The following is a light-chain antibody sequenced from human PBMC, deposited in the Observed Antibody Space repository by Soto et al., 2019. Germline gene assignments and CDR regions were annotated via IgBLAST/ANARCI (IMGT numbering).Light chain of an antibody. Sequence: EIWMTQYPATLSVSPGERATLSCRATQSILRNLAWYKQKPGQAPRLLIYGASTRATGIPARLSGSGSGTEFTLTINRLTSEDFAVYYCQQYNTWWTFGQGTKVDIK. V-gene: IGKV3-15*01. CDR1: QSILRN. CDR2: GAS. CDR3: QQYNTWWT. J-gene: IGKJ1*01.